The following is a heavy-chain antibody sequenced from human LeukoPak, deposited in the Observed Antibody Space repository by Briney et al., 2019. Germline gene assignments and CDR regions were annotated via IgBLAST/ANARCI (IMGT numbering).Heavy chain of an antibody. V-gene: IGHV4-34*01. CDR2: INHSGST. CDR3: ARWIQLWGLYNWFDP. CDR1: GGSISSYY. D-gene: IGHD5-18*01. J-gene: IGHJ5*02. Sequence: SETLSLTCTVSGGSISSYYWSWIRQPPGKGLEWIGEINHSGSTNYNPSLKSRVTISVDTSKNQFSLKLSSVTAADTAVYYCARWIQLWGLYNWFDPWGQGTLVTVSS.